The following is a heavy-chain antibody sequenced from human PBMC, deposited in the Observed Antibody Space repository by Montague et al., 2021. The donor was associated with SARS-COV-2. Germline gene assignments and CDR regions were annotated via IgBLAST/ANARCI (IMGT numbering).Heavy chain of an antibody. CDR3: ASGDDNGSGYLDV. Sequence: SETLSLTCAVFDGSFSNFYWSWIRQPPGKGLEWIGEINHGGTTYYNPSXKSRVTISVDTSRNQFSLKLNSVTAADAAVYYCASGDDNGSGYLDVWGKGTTVTVSS. V-gene: IGHV4-34*01. CDR1: DGSFSNFY. D-gene: IGHD1-26*01. J-gene: IGHJ6*03. CDR2: INHGGTT.